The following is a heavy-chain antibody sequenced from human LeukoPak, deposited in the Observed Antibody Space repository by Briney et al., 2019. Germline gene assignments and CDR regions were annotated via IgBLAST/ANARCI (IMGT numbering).Heavy chain of an antibody. J-gene: IGHJ4*02. CDR3: ALLTYDILTGYCKDFDY. V-gene: IGHV1-2*02. CDR2: INPNSGDT. Sequence: ASVKVSCKAFGYTFIDYCMHWVRQAPGQGLEWMGWINPNSGDTKFAQKFQGRVTMTRDTSISTAYMELNRLRTDDTAVYYCALLTYDILTGYCKDFDYWGQGTLVTVSS. D-gene: IGHD3-9*01. CDR1: GYTFIDYC.